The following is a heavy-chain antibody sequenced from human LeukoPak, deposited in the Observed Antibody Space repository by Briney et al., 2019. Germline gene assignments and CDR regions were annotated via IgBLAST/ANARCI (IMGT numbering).Heavy chain of an antibody. J-gene: IGHJ6*03. D-gene: IGHD5-18*01. CDR3: AREGDTAMVYYYYYYMDV. CDR2: ISSSGSTI. CDR1: GFTFSSYE. Sequence: SGGSLRLSCAASGFTFSSYEMNWVRQAPGKGLEWVSYISSSGSTIYYADSVKGRFTISRDNAKNSLYLQMNSLRAEDTAVYYCAREGDTAMVYYYYYYMDVWGKGTTVTISS. V-gene: IGHV3-48*03.